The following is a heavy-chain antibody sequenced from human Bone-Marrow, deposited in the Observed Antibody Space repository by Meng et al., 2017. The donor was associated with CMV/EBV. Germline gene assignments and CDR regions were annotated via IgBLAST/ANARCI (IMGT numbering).Heavy chain of an antibody. CDR2: INPNSGGT. CDR1: GGTFSSYA. CDR3: ARVVPASIPHYYYGMDV. D-gene: IGHD2-2*01. V-gene: IGHV1-2*02. Sequence: ASVKVSCKASGGTFSSYAISWVRQAPGQGLEWMGWINPNSGGTNYAQKFQGRVTMTRDTSISTAYMELSRLRSDDTAVYYCARVVPASIPHYYYGMDVWGQGTTVTVSS. J-gene: IGHJ6*02.